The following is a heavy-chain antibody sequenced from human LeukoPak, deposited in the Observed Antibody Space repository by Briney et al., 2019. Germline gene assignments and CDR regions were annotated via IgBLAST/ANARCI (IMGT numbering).Heavy chain of an antibody. CDR2: INPNSGGT. J-gene: IGHJ4*02. Sequence: ASVKVSCKASGYTFTGYYMHWVRQAPGQGLEWMGWINPNSGGTNYAQKFQGRVTMTRDTSINTVYMELSRLRSDDTAVYYCATGLFSYYYGSGAWGQGTLVTVSS. D-gene: IGHD3-10*01. V-gene: IGHV1-2*02. CDR1: GYTFTGYY. CDR3: ATGLFSYYYGSGA.